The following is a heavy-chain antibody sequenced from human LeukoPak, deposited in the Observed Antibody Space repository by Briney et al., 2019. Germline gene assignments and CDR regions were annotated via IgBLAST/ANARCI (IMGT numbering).Heavy chain of an antibody. CDR1: VGTFSRYA. CDR2: IIPIFGTA. V-gene: IGHV1-69*06. Sequence: GASVKVSCKASVGTFSRYASSCVRQAPGQGLEWMGRIIPIFGTANYAQKFQGRVTITADKSRRTAYRQVSSLSSADTAVYYCGRDVSHFLGGSGYYPSFDYWGQGTRVTVPS. J-gene: IGHJ4*02. CDR3: GRDVSHFLGGSGYYPSFDY. D-gene: IGHD3-3*01.